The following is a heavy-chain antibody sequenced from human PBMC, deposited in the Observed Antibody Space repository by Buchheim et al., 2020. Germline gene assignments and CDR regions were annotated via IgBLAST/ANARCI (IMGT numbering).Heavy chain of an antibody. Sequence: QVQLQQWGAGLLKPSETLSLTCAVYGGSFSGYYWSWIRQPPGKGLEWIGEINHSGSTNYNPSLKSRVTISVDTSKNQFSLKLSSVTAADTAVYYCARGRGGGMRFRLREFDYWGQGTL. D-gene: IGHD1-26*01. CDR2: INHSGST. CDR3: ARGRGGGMRFRLREFDY. J-gene: IGHJ4*02. V-gene: IGHV4-34*01. CDR1: GGSFSGYY.